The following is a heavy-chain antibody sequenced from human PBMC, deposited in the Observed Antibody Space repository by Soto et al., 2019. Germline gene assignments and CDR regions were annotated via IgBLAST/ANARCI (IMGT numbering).Heavy chain of an antibody. D-gene: IGHD6-6*01. Sequence: SETLSLTCTVSGGSISSGDYYWSWIRQPPGKDLEWIGYIYYSGSTYYNPSLKSRVTISVDTSKNQFSLKLSSVTAADTAVYYCARGLGEYSSSPMGYWGQGTLVTVSS. CDR1: GGSISSGDYY. CDR2: IYYSGST. J-gene: IGHJ4*02. V-gene: IGHV4-30-4*01. CDR3: ARGLGEYSSSPMGY.